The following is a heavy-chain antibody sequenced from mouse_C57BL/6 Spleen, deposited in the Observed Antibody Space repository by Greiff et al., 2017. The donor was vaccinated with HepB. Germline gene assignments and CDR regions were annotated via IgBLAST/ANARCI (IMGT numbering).Heavy chain of an antibody. Sequence: QVQLKQPGAELVTPGASVKMSCKASGYTFTSYWITWVKQRPGQGLEWIGDIYPGSGSTNYNEKFKSKATLTVDTSSSTAYMQLSSRTSEDSAVYYCARRGEIFDYWGQGTTLTVSS. CDR1: GYTFTSYW. CDR2: IYPGSGST. J-gene: IGHJ2*01. V-gene: IGHV1-55*01. CDR3: ARRGEIFDY.